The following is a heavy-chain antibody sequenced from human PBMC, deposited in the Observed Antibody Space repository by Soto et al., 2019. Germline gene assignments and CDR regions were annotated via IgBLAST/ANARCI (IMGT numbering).Heavy chain of an antibody. CDR1: GGSISSGGYS. J-gene: IGHJ5*02. V-gene: IGHV4-30-2*01. CDR3: ARGFGSSSSPGIDNWFDP. Sequence: SETLSLTCAVSGGSISSGGYSWSWIRQPPGKGLEWIGYIYHSGSTYYNPSLKSRVTISVDRSKNQYSLKLSSVTAADTAVYYCARGFGSSSSPGIDNWFDPWGQGTLVTVSS. CDR2: IYHSGST. D-gene: IGHD6-6*01.